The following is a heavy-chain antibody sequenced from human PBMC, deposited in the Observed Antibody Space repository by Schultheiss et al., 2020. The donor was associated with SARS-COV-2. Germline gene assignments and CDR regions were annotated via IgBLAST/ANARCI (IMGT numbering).Heavy chain of an antibody. J-gene: IGHJ6*02. CDR3: AKSNFHWDYYGMDV. CDR2: ISGSGGST. Sequence: LSLTCAASGFTFSSYAMSWVRQAPGKGLEWVSAISGSGGSTYYADSVKGRFTISRDNSKNTLYLQMNSLRAEDTAVYYCAKSNFHWDYYGMDVWGQGTTVTVSS. CDR1: GFTFSSYA. V-gene: IGHV3-23*01. D-gene: IGHD4/OR15-4a*01.